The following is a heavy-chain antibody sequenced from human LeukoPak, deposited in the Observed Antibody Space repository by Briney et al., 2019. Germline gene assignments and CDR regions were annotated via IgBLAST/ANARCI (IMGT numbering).Heavy chain of an antibody. D-gene: IGHD2-21*01. CDR3: ARVKGDYCGGDCSSYYYYYMDV. V-gene: IGHV4-30-4*08. CDR2: IYYSGST. J-gene: IGHJ6*03. CDR1: GGSISSGAYY. Sequence: PSQTLSLTCTVSGGSISSGAYYWSWIRQPPGKGLEWIGYIYYSGSTYYNPSLKSRVTISVDTSKNQFSLKLSSVTAADTAVYYCARVKGDYCGGDCSSYYYYYMDVWGKGTTVTVSS.